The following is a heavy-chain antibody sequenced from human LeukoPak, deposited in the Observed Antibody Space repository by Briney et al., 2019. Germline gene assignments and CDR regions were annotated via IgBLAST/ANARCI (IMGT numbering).Heavy chain of an antibody. CDR1: GGSISSYY. CDR2: IYTSGST. J-gene: IGHJ6*02. V-gene: IGHV4-4*07. CDR3: VRDPPPEGYYYYGMDV. Sequence: SETLSLTCTVSGGSISSYYWSWIRQPAGKGLEWIGRIYTSGSTNYKPSLKSRVTMSVDTSKNKFSLKLSSVTAADTAVYYCVRDPPPEGYYYYGMDVWGQGTTVTVSS.